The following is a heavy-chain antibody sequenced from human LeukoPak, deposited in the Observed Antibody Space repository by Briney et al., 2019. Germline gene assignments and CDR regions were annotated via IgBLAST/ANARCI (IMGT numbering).Heavy chain of an antibody. V-gene: IGHV3-30*04. CDR3: ARDRYSSAWYEE. J-gene: IGHJ4*02. CDR2: IAADGRDK. Sequence: GGSLRLSCAASGFIFSNYAMHWVRQAPGKGLEWVAVIAADGRDKHHADSVKGRFTISRDSSKNTVYLQMNSLRAEDTAVYYCARDRYSSAWYEEWGQGTLVTVSS. CDR1: GFIFSNYA. D-gene: IGHD6-19*01.